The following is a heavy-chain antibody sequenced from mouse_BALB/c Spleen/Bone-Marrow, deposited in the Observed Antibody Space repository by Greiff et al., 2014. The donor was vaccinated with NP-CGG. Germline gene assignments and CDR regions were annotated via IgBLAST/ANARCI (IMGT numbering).Heavy chain of an antibody. CDR3: ARGNYGNYVDYFDY. V-gene: IGHV5-6-3*01. Sequence: EVKLEESGGGLVQPGGSLKLSCAASGFTFSSYGMSWVRQTPDKRLELVASINSNGGSTYYPDSVKGRFTISRDNAKKTLSLQMSSLKSEDTAVYYCARGNYGNYVDYFDYWGQGTTPTVSS. J-gene: IGHJ2*01. CDR2: INSNGGST. D-gene: IGHD2-1*01. CDR1: GFTFSSYG.